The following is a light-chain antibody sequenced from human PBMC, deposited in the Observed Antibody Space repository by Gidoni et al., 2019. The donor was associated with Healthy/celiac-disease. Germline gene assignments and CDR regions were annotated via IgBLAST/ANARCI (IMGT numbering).Light chain of an antibody. CDR2: DAS. CDR3: QQRSNWPQMYT. J-gene: IGKJ2*01. Sequence: EIVLTQSTATLSLSPGERATLSCRASQSVSSYLAWYQQKPGQAPRLLIYDASNRATGIPARFSGSGSGTDFTLTISSLEPEDFAVYYCQQRSNWPQMYTFGQGTKLEIK. CDR1: QSVSSY. V-gene: IGKV3-11*01.